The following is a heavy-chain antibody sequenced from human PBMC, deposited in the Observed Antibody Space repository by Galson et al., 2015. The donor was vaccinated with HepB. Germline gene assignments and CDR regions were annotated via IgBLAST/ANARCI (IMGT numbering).Heavy chain of an antibody. D-gene: IGHD3-3*01. V-gene: IGHV3-23*01. CDR2: ISGSGGST. J-gene: IGHJ3*02. CDR3: AKDSSTIFGVVTPHDAFDI. Sequence: SLRLSCAASGFTFSSYAMSWVRQAPGKGLEWVSAISGSGGSTYYADSVKGRFTISRDNSKNTLYLQMNSLRAEDTAVYYCAKDSSTIFGVVTPHDAFDIWGQGTMVTVSS. CDR1: GFTFSSYA.